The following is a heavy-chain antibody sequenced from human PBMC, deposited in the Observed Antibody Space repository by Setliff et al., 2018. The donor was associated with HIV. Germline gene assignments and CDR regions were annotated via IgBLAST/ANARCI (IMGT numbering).Heavy chain of an antibody. V-gene: IGHV4-39*01. J-gene: IGHJ4*02. CDR3: ARHSGLGGYYSPFDY. CDR1: GGSISSDY. D-gene: IGHD3-22*01. CDR2: IYYSGST. Sequence: PSETLSLTCTVSGGSISSDYWGWIRQPPGKGLEWIGTIYYSGSTYYNPSLKSRVTISVDTSKNQFSLKLSSVTAADTTVYYCARHSGLGGYYSPFDYWGPGTPVTVSS.